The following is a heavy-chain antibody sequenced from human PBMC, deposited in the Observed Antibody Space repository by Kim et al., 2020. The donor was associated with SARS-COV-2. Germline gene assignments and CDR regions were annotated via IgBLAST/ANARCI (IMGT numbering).Heavy chain of an antibody. CDR1: GGTFSSYT. CDR2: IIPILGIA. Sequence: SVKVSCKASGGTFSSYTISWVRQAPGQGLEWMGRIIPILGIANYAQKFQGRVTITADKSTSTAYMELSSLRSEDTAVYYCARVGVLAATPTQKHYGMDVWGQRDHGHRLL. D-gene: IGHD1-26*01. J-gene: IGHJ6*04. CDR3: ARVGVLAATPTQKHYGMDV. V-gene: IGHV1-69*02.